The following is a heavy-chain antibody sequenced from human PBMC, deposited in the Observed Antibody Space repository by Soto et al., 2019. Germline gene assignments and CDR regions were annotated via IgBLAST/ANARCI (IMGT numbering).Heavy chain of an antibody. J-gene: IGHJ6*02. Sequence: QVQLVESGGGVVQPGRSLRLSCAASGFTFSSYGMHWVRQAPGKGLEWVAVISYDGSNKYYADSVKGRFTISRDNSKNTLYLQMNSLRAEDTAVYYCAKRMTTVVTPDYYYGMDVWGQGTTVTV. V-gene: IGHV3-30*18. CDR2: ISYDGSNK. CDR1: GFTFSSYG. CDR3: AKRMTTVVTPDYYYGMDV. D-gene: IGHD4-17*01.